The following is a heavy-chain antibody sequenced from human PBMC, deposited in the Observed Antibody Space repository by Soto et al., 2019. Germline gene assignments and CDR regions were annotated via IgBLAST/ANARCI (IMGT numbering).Heavy chain of an antibody. CDR3: ARIEGSASLAGD. CDR1: RYNFISYY. CDR2: VSPNNGAT. Sequence: SGKVSCKTFRYNFISYYVHWVRQAPGQGLEWMGYVSPNNGATIYAQKFQGRVTLTRDTSISTAYMDLTRLTSDDTAIYYCARIEGSASLAGDWGQGTQVTV. D-gene: IGHD3-16*01. J-gene: IGHJ4*02. V-gene: IGHV1-2*02.